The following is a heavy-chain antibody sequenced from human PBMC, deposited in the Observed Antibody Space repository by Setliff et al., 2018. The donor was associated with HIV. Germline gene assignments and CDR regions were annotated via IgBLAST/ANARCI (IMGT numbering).Heavy chain of an antibody. V-gene: IGHV3-11*01. J-gene: IGHJ4*02. CDR3: AGDLFPYYHDSRPYYPPAY. Sequence: GGSLRLSCAASGFTFSDHYMSWIRQAPGKGLEWVSSISGTATTIYSADSVKGRFTISRDNAKNSLFLQMNSLRAEDTAVYYCAGDLFPYYHDSRPYYPPAYWGQGTLVTVSS. CDR2: ISGTATTI. CDR1: GFTFSDHY. D-gene: IGHD3-22*01.